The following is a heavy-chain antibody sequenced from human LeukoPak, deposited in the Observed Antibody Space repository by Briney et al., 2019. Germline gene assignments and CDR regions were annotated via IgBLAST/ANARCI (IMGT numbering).Heavy chain of an antibody. V-gene: IGHV4-4*07. D-gene: IGHD2-8*01. CDR2: IYTSGST. J-gene: IGHJ3*02. Sequence: PSETLSLTXTVSGGSISSYYWSWIRQPAGKGLEWIGRIYTSGSTNYNPSLKSRVTISVDTSKNQFSLKLSSVTAAGTAVYYCARARPLGYCTNGVCYRGAFDIWGQGTTVTVSS. CDR3: ARARPLGYCTNGVCYRGAFDI. CDR1: GGSISSYY.